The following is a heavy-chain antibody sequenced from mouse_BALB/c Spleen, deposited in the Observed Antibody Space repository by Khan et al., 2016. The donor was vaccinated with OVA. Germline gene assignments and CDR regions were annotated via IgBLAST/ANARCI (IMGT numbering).Heavy chain of an antibody. CDR3: ARDGNYMDY. D-gene: IGHD2-1*01. Sequence: EVQLQESGPDLVKPSQSLSLTCTVTGYSITSGYSWHWIRQFPGNKLEWMAYIYYSGSINYNPSLKSRISITRDTSTNPFFLQLNSVTTEDTATYDCARDGNYMDYWGQGTSVTVSS. CDR2: IYYSGSI. V-gene: IGHV3-1*02. J-gene: IGHJ4*01. CDR1: GYSITSGYS.